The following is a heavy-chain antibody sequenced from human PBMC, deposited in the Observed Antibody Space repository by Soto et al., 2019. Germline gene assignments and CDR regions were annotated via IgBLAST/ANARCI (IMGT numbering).Heavy chain of an antibody. Sequence: EAVSINSTISGYSIITSAYYWGWIRQPPGKGLEWIGSIYYSGSTYYNLSLKSRVTISVDTSKNQFSLKLSSVTAADTAVYFCARLPVYCSGDSCRIDYWGQGTLVTVS. CDR2: IYYSGST. V-gene: IGHV4-39*01. D-gene: IGHD2-15*01. CDR3: ARLPVYCSGDSCRIDY. CDR1: GYSIITSAYY. J-gene: IGHJ4*02.